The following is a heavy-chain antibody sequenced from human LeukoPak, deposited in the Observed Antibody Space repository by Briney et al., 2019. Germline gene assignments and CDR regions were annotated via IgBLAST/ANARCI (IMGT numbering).Heavy chain of an antibody. Sequence: GGSLRLSCAASGFTFSSYSMNWVRQAPGKGLEWVSSISSSSSYIYYADSVKGRFTISRDNAKNSLYLQMNSLRAEDTAVYYCARDADGSGSQSDYWGQGTLVTVSS. J-gene: IGHJ4*02. CDR3: ARDADGSGSQSDY. CDR1: GFTFSSYS. CDR2: ISSSSSYI. D-gene: IGHD3-10*01. V-gene: IGHV3-21*01.